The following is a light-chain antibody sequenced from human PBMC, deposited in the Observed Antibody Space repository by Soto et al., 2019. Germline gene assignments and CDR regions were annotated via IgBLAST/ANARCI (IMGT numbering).Light chain of an antibody. CDR3: QQRYNWPLIT. CDR2: DAS. V-gene: IGKV3-11*01. Sequence: EIVLTQSPATLSLSPGERATLSCRASQSIRTKLVWYQQKVGQAPRLLIYDASNRATGIPARFSGSGSGTDITLTISSLEPEDFAVYYCQQRYNWPLITFGQGTRLEIK. J-gene: IGKJ5*01. CDR1: QSIRTK.